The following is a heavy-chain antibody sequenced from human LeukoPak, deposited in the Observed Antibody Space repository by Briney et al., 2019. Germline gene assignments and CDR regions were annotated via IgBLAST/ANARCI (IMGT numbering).Heavy chain of an antibody. CDR2: IRYDGSSI. J-gene: IGHJ4*02. Sequence: GGSLRLSCAASGFTFSSYGMHWVRQAPGKGLEWVAYIRYDGSSIHYGDSAKGRFNISRDNSKNTVYLQMNSLRTEDTAVYHCAKDSGNWGIDCWGQGTLVTVSS. CDR1: GFTFSSYG. V-gene: IGHV3-30*02. CDR3: AKDSGNWGIDC. D-gene: IGHD3-16*01.